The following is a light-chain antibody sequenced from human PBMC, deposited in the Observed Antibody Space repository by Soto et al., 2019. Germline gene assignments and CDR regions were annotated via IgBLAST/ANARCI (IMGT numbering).Light chain of an antibody. CDR3: QIAGV. J-gene: IGLJ2*01. V-gene: IGLV4-69*01. Sequence: QPVLTQSPSASASLGASVQLNCTLSSGHSSYAIAWHQQQPEKGPRYLMKLNSDGSHSNGDGIPDRFSGSSSGAERYLTISCLQSEDGAVYYCQIAGVFGGGTKLTVL. CDR2: LNSDGSH. CDR1: SGHSSYA.